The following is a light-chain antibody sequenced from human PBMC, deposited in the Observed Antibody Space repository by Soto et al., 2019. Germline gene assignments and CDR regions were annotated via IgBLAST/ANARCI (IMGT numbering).Light chain of an antibody. V-gene: IGKV1-39*01. Sequence: DIQMTQSPSSLSASVGDRVTITCRASQSISSYLNWYQQKPGKAPKLLIYTASSLHSGVPLRFSGSGSGTEFTLTIISRQSEDFAPYYCQQSYSTPPYTFGQGNKLQIK. CDR1: QSISSY. CDR3: QQSYSTPPYT. J-gene: IGKJ2*01. CDR2: TAS.